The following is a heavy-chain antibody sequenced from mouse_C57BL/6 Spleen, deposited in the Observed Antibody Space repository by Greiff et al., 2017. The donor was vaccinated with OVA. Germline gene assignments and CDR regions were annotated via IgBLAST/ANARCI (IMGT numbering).Heavy chain of an antibody. CDR2: IDPSDSET. Sequence: QVQLQQPGAELVRPGSSVKLSCKASGYTFTSYWMHWVKQRPIQGLEWIGNIDPSDSETHYNQKFKDKATLTVDKSSSTAYMQLSSLTSEDSAVYYCARGIYYYGSGDYYFDYWGQGTTLTVSS. CDR3: ARGIYYYGSGDYYFDY. J-gene: IGHJ2*01. CDR1: GYTFTSYW. D-gene: IGHD1-1*01. V-gene: IGHV1-52*01.